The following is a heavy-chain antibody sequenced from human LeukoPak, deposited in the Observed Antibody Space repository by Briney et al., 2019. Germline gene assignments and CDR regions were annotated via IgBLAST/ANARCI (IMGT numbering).Heavy chain of an antibody. CDR2: ISTSGSST. CDR3: ARVPGRYAFDF. J-gene: IGHJ3*01. V-gene: IGHV3-11*03. CDR1: GFTFSDYY. Sequence: GGSLRLSCAASGFTFSDYYMSWIRQAPGKGPEWVSYISTSGSSTNYADSVKGRFTISRDNAKNSLYLQMDRLRAEDTAVYYCARVPGRYAFDFWGQGTMVTISS. D-gene: IGHD2-15*01.